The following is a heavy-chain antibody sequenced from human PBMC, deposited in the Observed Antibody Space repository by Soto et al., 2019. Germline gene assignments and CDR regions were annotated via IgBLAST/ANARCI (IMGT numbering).Heavy chain of an antibody. V-gene: IGHV5-51*01. D-gene: IGHD2-8*02. CDR1: GYPFTTYS. Sequence: EVQLVQSGAEVRNPGQSLKISCEASGYPFTTYSIAWVRQMPAKGLEWMGIINPGDFDTRYSPSFQGLVTISVDKSITTAFVQWSSLKASDTAVYYCARQTRRLVPGGPPIKWFDSWGQGTLVAVSS. CDR2: INPGDFDT. J-gene: IGHJ5*01. CDR3: ARQTRRLVPGGPPIKWFDS.